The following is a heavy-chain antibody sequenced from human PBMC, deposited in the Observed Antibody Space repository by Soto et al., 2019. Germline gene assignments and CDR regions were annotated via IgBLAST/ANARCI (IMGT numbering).Heavy chain of an antibody. CDR3: AAVPPRAYSSSSYYFDY. Sequence: ASVKVSCKASGYTFTSYAMHWVRQAPGQRLEWIGRINAGNGNTKYSQKFQERVTITRDMSTSTAYMELSSLRSEDTAVYYCAAVPPRAYSSSSYYFDYWGQGTLVTVSS. D-gene: IGHD6-13*01. CDR2: INAGNGNT. CDR1: GYTFTSYA. J-gene: IGHJ4*02. V-gene: IGHV1-3*01.